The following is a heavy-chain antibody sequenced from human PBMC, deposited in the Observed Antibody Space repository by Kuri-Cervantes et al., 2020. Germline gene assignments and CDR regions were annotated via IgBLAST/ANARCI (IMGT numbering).Heavy chain of an antibody. Sequence: SVKVSCKASGGTFSSYAISWVRQAPGQGLEWMGGIIPIFGTANYAQKFQGRVTITADESTSTAYMELSSLRSEDTAVYYCAKGVRGVQPLFDYWGQGTLVTVSS. CDR3: AKGVRGVQPLFDY. D-gene: IGHD3-10*01. CDR1: GGTFSSYA. J-gene: IGHJ4*02. V-gene: IGHV1-69*13. CDR2: IIPIFGTA.